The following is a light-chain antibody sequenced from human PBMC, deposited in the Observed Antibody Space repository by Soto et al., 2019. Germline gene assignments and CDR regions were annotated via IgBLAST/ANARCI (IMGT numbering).Light chain of an antibody. CDR2: EAS. Sequence: DIEMTQSPSTLSASVGERVTITCRASQSISSWLAWYKQKPGKAPNLLIYEASTLESGVPSRFSGSGSGTEFTLTISILDADEFAAYDCELYDTYLTFCPGTNVDI. CDR3: ELYDTYLT. V-gene: IGKV1-5*03. J-gene: IGKJ3*01. CDR1: QSISSW.